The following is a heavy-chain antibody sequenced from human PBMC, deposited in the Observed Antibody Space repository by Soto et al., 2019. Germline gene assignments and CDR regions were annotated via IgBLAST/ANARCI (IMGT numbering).Heavy chain of an antibody. Sequence: ASVKVSCKASGYTFTSYGISWVRQAPGQGLEWMGWISAYNGNTNYAQKLQGRVTMTTDTSTSTAYMEPRSLRSDDTAVYYCARNLRGDTTLKYYYYGMDVWGQGTTVTVSS. J-gene: IGHJ6*02. D-gene: IGHD3-10*01. CDR3: ARNLRGDTTLKYYYYGMDV. V-gene: IGHV1-18*01. CDR1: GYTFTSYG. CDR2: ISAYNGNT.